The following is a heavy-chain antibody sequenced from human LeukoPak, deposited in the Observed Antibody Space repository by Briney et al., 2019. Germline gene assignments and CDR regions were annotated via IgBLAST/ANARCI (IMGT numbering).Heavy chain of an antibody. V-gene: IGHV3-21*01. CDR2: ISSSSSYI. Sequence: GGPLRLSCAASGFTVSSNYMSWVRQAPGKGLEWVSFISSSSSYIYYADSVKGRFTISRDNAKNSLYLQMNSLRAEDTAVYYCAKGKRGTMIVAIWGQGTLVTVSS. CDR1: GFTVSSNY. CDR3: AKGKRGTMIVAI. J-gene: IGHJ4*02. D-gene: IGHD3-22*01.